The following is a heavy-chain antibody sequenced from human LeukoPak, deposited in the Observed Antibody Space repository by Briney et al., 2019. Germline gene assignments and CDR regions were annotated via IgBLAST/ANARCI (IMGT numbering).Heavy chain of an antibody. CDR3: ARGDPNRSPREPNRYIAAAGIWDY. D-gene: IGHD6-13*01. Sequence: SETLSLTCTVSGGSISSYYWSWIRQPPGKGLEWIGYIYYSGSTNYNPSLKSRVTISVDTSKNQFSLKLSSVTAADTAVYYCARGDPNRSPREPNRYIAAAGIWDYWGQGTLVTVSS. CDR2: IYYSGST. CDR1: GGSISSYY. V-gene: IGHV4-59*01. J-gene: IGHJ4*02.